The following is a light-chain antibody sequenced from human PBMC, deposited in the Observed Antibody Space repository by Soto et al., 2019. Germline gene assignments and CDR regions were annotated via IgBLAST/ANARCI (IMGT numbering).Light chain of an antibody. CDR2: LGS. J-gene: IGKJ1*01. V-gene: IGKV2-28*01. Sequence: IVVTQSPLSLFVTAGEPASISSRPSQNVHHLGGYNYLDWYVQKPGQSPQLLIFLGSYRASGVPDRFSGSGSGTDFTLRISRVEAEDVGVYYCMQAVYTRTFGPGTKVDI. CDR1: QNVHHLGGYNY. CDR3: MQAVYTRT.